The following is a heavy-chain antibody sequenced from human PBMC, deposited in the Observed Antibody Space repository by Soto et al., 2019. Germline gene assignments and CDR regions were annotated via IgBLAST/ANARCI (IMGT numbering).Heavy chain of an antibody. V-gene: IGHV3-64D*06. Sequence: GGSLRLSCSASGFTFSTYAMHWVRQAPGKGLEYVSAISSSGGATYYADSVKGRFTISRDNSKNTLYLQMSSLRAEDTAVYYCVKGGITMVRGVMNYWGQGSXVTVSS. CDR1: GFTFSTYA. J-gene: IGHJ4*02. CDR2: ISSSGGAT. D-gene: IGHD3-10*01. CDR3: VKGGITMVRGVMNY.